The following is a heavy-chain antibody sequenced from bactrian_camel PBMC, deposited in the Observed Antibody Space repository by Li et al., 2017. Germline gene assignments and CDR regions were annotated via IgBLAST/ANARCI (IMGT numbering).Heavy chain of an antibody. V-gene: IGHV3S53*01. CDR2: IDVDGAT. D-gene: IGHD8*01. CDR3: AVSSDCSNWTSFSV. Sequence: VQLVESGGGSVQAGGSLRLSRAASGYTYRTYCMGWFRQGPGKQREGVASIDVDGATNYAAGVKGRFTISKDTTANILILQMSSLEPEDTGMYSCAVSSDCSNWTSFSVWGQGTEVSVS. CDR1: GYTYRTYC. J-gene: IGHJ4*01.